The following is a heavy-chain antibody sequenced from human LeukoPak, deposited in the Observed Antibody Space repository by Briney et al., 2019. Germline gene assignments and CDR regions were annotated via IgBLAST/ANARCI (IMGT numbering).Heavy chain of an antibody. J-gene: IGHJ6*03. Sequence: GASVKVSCKPSGYTFTGYYMHWVRQAPGQGLEWMGWINPSSGGTNYPQKFQGRVTMTRDTSLSTAYMELSGLRSDDTAVYYCAREVTPYFYYYYMDVWGKGTTVTISS. CDR1: GYTFTGYY. V-gene: IGHV1-2*02. CDR2: INPSSGGT. D-gene: IGHD4-11*01. CDR3: AREVTPYFYYYYMDV.